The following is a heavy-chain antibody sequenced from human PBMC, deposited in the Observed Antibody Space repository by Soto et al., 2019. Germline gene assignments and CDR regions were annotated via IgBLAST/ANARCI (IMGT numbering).Heavy chain of an antibody. CDR1: GGSISSSSYY. V-gene: IGHV4-39*01. Sequence: QLQLQESGPGLVKPSETLSLTCTVSGGSISSSSYYWGWIRQPPGKGLEWIGSIYYSGSTYYNPSLTSRVAISVDTSKNQFSLKLSSVTAADTAVYYCASLLFMVRGLDNFDYWGQGTLVTVSS. CDR2: IYYSGST. CDR3: ASLLFMVRGLDNFDY. D-gene: IGHD3-10*01. J-gene: IGHJ4*02.